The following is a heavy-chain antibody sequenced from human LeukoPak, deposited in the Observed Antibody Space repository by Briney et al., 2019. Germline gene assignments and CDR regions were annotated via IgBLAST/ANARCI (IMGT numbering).Heavy chain of an antibody. Sequence: PSETLSLTCTVSGGSISSDYWSWIRQPPGKGLEWIGYVYYSGSTNCNPSLKSRVTISVDTSKNQFSLKLSSVTAADTAVYYCARTLLGIAAAVDYWGQGTLVTVSS. CDR2: VYYSGST. J-gene: IGHJ4*02. V-gene: IGHV4-59*08. D-gene: IGHD6-13*01. CDR3: ARTLLGIAAAVDY. CDR1: GGSISSDY.